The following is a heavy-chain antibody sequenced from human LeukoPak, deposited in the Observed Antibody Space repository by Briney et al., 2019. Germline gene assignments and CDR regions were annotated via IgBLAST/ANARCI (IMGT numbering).Heavy chain of an antibody. D-gene: IGHD3-10*01. V-gene: IGHV3-30*04. J-gene: IGHJ4*02. CDR1: GFTFSSYA. CDR3: ARDPYGSGFQDY. Sequence: GGSLRLSCAASGFTFSSYAIHWVRQAPGKGLEWVAVISYDGSNKYYADSVKGRFTISRDNSKNTLYLQMNSLRAEDTAVYYCARDPYGSGFQDYWGQGTLVTVSS. CDR2: ISYDGSNK.